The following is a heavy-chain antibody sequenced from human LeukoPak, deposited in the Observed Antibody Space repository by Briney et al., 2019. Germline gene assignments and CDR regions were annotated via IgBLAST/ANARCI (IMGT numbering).Heavy chain of an antibody. Sequence: SETLSLTCSVSGGSIDNYYWGWIRQPPGKGLEWIGSIYYSGSTYYNPSLKSRVTISVDTSKNQFSLKLSSVTAADTAVYYCARAYYGSGSYLLVDYWGQGTLVTVSS. CDR3: ARAYYGSGSYLLVDY. CDR1: GGSIDNYY. D-gene: IGHD3-10*01. J-gene: IGHJ4*02. V-gene: IGHV4-39*01. CDR2: IYYSGST.